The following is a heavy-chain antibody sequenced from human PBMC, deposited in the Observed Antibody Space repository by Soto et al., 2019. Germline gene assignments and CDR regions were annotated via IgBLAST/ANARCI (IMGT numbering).Heavy chain of an antibody. V-gene: IGHV1-8*01. CDR3: ARGVFSGHV. J-gene: IGHJ6*01. CDR2: MNHNSGNT. CDR1: GYTFTSYD. Sequence: QVQLLQSGAEVKKPGASVKVSCKASGYTFTSYDINWVRQATEQGLEWMGWMNHNSGNTGYAQKFQGRVTMTRNTSISTAYLELSSLRSEETAVYCCARGVFSGHVWGQGTTVTVSS.